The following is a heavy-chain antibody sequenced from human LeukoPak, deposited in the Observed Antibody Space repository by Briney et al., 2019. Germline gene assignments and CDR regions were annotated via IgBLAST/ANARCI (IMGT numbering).Heavy chain of an antibody. CDR2: INPNSGGT. Sequence: ASVKVSCKASGYTFTGYYMHWVRQAPGQGLEWMGWINPNSGGTNYAQKFQGRVTMTRDTSISTAYMELSRLRSDDTAVYYCARDALEDCSGGSCYHWFDPWGQGTLVTASS. D-gene: IGHD2-15*01. V-gene: IGHV1-2*02. CDR1: GYTFTGYY. J-gene: IGHJ5*02. CDR3: ARDALEDCSGGSCYHWFDP.